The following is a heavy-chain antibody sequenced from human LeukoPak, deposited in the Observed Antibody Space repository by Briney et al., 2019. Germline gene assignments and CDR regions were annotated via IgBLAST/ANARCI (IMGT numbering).Heavy chain of an antibody. CDR1: GYTFSGYF. J-gene: IGHJ3*02. V-gene: IGHV1-2*02. Sequence: ASVKVSCKASGYTFSGYFMHWVRQAPGQGLEWMGWINPDSGDTNYAQKFQGRVTMTRDTSISTAYMELSRLRSDDTAVYYCARGGYYSSGYYDTAAFDIWGQGTMVTVSS. CDR3: ARGGYYSSGYYDTAAFDI. CDR2: INPDSGDT. D-gene: IGHD3-22*01.